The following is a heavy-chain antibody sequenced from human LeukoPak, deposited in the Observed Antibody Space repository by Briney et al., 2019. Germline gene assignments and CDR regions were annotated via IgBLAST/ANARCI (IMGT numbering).Heavy chain of an antibody. Sequence: PSETLSLTCAVIGGSFNGYSWTWLRKAPGKGLEWIGDIDHGGNTRYTPSLKIRLIISVDTSNQQFSLNLRSATAADTAVYYCARLEGTSWTGFWLDPWGQGTLVTVSS. D-gene: IGHD3/OR15-3a*01. V-gene: IGHV4-34*01. CDR3: ARLEGTSWTGFWLDP. CDR1: GGSFNGYS. J-gene: IGHJ5*02. CDR2: IDHGGNT.